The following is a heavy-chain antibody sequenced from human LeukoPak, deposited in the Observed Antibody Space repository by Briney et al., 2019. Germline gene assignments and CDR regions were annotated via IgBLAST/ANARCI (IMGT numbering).Heavy chain of an antibody. CDR1: GYSFTSYG. D-gene: IGHD3-16*01. Sequence: GESLNISSTGSGYSFTSYGIGWVRQIPGKGLEWMGIIYPGDSDTRYSPSFQGQVTISAEKSIRTAYLKWSSLKGSDNAMYYCARLRGSYGFYYAYYFDYWGQGALVTVSS. CDR2: IYPGDSDT. CDR3: ARLRGSYGFYYAYYFDY. V-gene: IGHV5-51*01. J-gene: IGHJ4*02.